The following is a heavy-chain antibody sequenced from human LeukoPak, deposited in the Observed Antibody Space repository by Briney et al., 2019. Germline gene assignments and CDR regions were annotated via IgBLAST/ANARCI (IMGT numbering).Heavy chain of an antibody. J-gene: IGHJ4*02. CDR3: ARDPGAAPGDY. Sequence: GSLRLSCAASGLTVSSNHLSWVRQAPGKGLEWVSVIYSGGSTYYADSVKGRFTISRDNSKNTLYLQMNSLRAEDTAVYYCARDPGAAPGDYWGQGTLVTVSS. CDR2: IYSGGST. CDR1: GLTVSSNH. D-gene: IGHD6-6*01. V-gene: IGHV3-66*01.